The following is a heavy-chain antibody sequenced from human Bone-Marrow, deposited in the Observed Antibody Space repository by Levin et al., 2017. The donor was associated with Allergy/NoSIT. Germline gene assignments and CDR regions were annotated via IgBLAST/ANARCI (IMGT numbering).Heavy chain of an antibody. CDR3: AKSGSVQIDY. CDR2: ISYDGSNK. Sequence: GGSLRLSCAASGFTFSSYGMHWVRQAPGKGLEWVAVISYDGSNKYYADSVKGRFTISRDNSKNTLYLQMNSLRAEDTAVYYCAKSGSVQIDYWGQGTLVTVSS. V-gene: IGHV3-30*18. D-gene: IGHD3-10*01. J-gene: IGHJ4*02. CDR1: GFTFSSYG.